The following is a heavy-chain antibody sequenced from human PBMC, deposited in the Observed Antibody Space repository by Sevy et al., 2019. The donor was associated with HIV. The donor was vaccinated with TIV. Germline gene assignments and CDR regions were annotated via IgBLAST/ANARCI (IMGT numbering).Heavy chain of an antibody. J-gene: IGHJ4*02. D-gene: IGHD4-17*01. CDR2: IYPGDSDT. CDR1: GYSFTSYW. Sequence: GESLKISCKGSGYSFTSYWIAWVRQMRGKGLEWMGIIYPGDSDTRYSPPFQGQVTISADKSISTAYLQWNSLKALDTAIYYCARQVEGYGDYPNYFDSWGQGTLVTVSS. V-gene: IGHV5-51*01. CDR3: ARQVEGYGDYPNYFDS.